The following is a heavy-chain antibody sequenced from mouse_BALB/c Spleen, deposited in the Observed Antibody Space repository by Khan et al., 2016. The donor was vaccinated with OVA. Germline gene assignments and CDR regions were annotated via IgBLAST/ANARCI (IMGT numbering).Heavy chain of an antibody. D-gene: IGHD1-1*01. CDR3: TSHGSSYSWVGY. CDR1: GYTFTNYW. CDR2: IDPTTGYT. J-gene: IGHJ3*01. Sequence: QVRLQQSGAELAKPGASVKMSCKASGYTFTNYWMHWVKQRPGQGLERIGYIDPTTGYTEYNQKFKDKATLTADKSSSTAYMQLSSLTSEDSAVXYYTSHGSSYSWVGYWGQGNLVTVSA. V-gene: IGHV1-7*01.